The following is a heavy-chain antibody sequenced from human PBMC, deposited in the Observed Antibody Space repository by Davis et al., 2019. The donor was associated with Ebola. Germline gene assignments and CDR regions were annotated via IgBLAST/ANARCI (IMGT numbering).Heavy chain of an antibody. CDR3: ARASYYYDSSGYYYYFDY. J-gene: IGHJ4*02. CDR2: IIPIFGTA. Sequence: SVKVSCKASGGTFSSYAISWVRQAPGQGLEWMGGIIPIFGTANYAQKFQGRVTITADESTSTAYMELSSLRSEDTAVYYCARASYYYDSSGYYYYFDYWGQGTLVTVSS. CDR1: GGTFSSYA. V-gene: IGHV1-69*13. D-gene: IGHD3-22*01.